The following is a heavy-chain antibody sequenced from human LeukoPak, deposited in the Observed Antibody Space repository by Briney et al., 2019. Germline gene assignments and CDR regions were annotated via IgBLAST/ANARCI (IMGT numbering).Heavy chain of an antibody. CDR3: ARGGPYSGSYYFDY. Sequence: GASVKVSCKASGGIFSSYAISWVRQAPGQGLEWMGGIIPIFGTANYAQKFQGRVTITTDESTSTAYMELSSLRSEGTAVYYCARGGPYSGSYYFDYWGQGTLVTVSS. D-gene: IGHD1-26*01. CDR1: GGIFSSYA. V-gene: IGHV1-69*05. J-gene: IGHJ4*02. CDR2: IIPIFGTA.